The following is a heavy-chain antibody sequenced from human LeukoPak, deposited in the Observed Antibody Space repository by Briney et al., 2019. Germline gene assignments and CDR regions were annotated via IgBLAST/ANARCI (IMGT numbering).Heavy chain of an antibody. D-gene: IGHD3-3*01. J-gene: IGHJ6*03. V-gene: IGHV3-48*04. CDR2: ISSSSSTI. CDR1: GFTFSSYS. CDR3: ARGATYDFWSGYFYYHYYYMDV. Sequence: GGSLRLSCAASGFTFSSYSMNWVRQAPGKGLEWVSYISSSSSTIYYADSVKGRFTISRDNAKNSLYLQMNSLRAEDTAVYYCARGATYDFWSGYFYYHYYYMDVWGKGTTVTVSS.